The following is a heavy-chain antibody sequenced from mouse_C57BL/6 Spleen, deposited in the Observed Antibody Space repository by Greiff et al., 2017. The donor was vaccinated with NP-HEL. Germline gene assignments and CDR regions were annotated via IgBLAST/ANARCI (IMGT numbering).Heavy chain of an antibody. J-gene: IGHJ2*01. CDR2: IDPEDGEN. D-gene: IGHD2-2*01. CDR3: ARGWLRRGFDY. CDR1: GFNIKDYY. V-gene: IGHV14-2*01. Sequence: EVQLQQSGAELVKPGASVKLSCTASGFNIKDYYMHWVKQRPEQGLEWIGRIDPEDGENKYAPKFQGKATITADTSSNTAYLQISSLTSEDTAVYYCARGWLRRGFDYWGQGTPLTVSA.